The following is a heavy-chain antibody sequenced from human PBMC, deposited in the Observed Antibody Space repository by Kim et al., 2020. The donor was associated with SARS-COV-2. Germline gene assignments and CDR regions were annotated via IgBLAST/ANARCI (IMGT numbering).Heavy chain of an antibody. D-gene: IGHD2-15*01. CDR1: GYSFTSYW. J-gene: IGHJ5*02. CDR3: ARIDCSGGSCYSGLNWFDP. V-gene: IGHV5-10-1*01. CDR2: IDPSDSYT. Sequence: GESLKISCKGSGYSFTSYWISWVRQMPGKGLEWMGRIDPSDSYTNYSPSFQGHVTISADKSISTAYLQWSSLKASDTAMYYCARIDCSGGSCYSGLNWFDPWGQGTLVTVSS.